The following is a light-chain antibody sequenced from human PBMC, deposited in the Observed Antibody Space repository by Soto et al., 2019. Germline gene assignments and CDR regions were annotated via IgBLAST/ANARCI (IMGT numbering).Light chain of an antibody. J-gene: IGKJ4*01. CDR2: AAS. Sequence: ILVTQSPSSVSASVGDRVTITCRASQPISNWLAWYQQKPGKAPKLLIDAASSLQSGVPSRFSGSGSGTHFTLTISSLQPEDFATYYCQQANSLPPLTFGGGTTVEIK. CDR1: QPISNW. V-gene: IGKV1-12*01. CDR3: QQANSLPPLT.